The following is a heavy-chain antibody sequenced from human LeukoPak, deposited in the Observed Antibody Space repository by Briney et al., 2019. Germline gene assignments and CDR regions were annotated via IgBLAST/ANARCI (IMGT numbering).Heavy chain of an antibody. J-gene: IGHJ6*03. Sequence: SETLSLTCAVYGGSFSGYYWSWIRQPPGKGLEWNGEINHSGSTNYNPSLKSRVTISVDTSKNQFSLKLSSVTAADTAVYYCARLRGYSYGSFSGYYMDVWGKGTTVTISS. CDR3: ARLRGYSYGSFSGYYMDV. D-gene: IGHD5-18*01. CDR2: INHSGST. V-gene: IGHV4-34*01. CDR1: GGSFSGYY.